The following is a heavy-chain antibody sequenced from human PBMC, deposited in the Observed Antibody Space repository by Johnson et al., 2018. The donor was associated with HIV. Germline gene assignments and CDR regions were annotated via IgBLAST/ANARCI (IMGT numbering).Heavy chain of an antibody. CDR2: VKQDGSEK. V-gene: IGHV3-7*03. Sequence: SLRLSCAASGFTFSSYWMAWVRQAPGKGLEWVANVKQDGSEKYYVDSVKGRFTISRDNAKNSLYLQMNGLRADDTAVYYCAKVGGGGFDIWGQGTMVTVCS. J-gene: IGHJ3*02. CDR1: GFTFSSYW. D-gene: IGHD2-15*01. CDR3: AKVGGGGFDI.